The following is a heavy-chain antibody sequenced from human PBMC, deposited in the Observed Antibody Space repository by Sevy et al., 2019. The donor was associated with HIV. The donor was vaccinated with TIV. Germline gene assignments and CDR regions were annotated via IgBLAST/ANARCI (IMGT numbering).Heavy chain of an antibody. CDR1: GFTFSSYG. CDR2: IWYDGSNK. J-gene: IGHJ4*02. D-gene: IGHD3-22*01. Sequence: GGSLRLSCAASGFTFSSYGMHWVGQAPGKGLEWVAVIWYDGSNKYYAYSVKGRFTITRDNSKNTLYLQMNRLRAEDTAVYYCARAGDDDSSGRKFDYWGQGTLVTVSS. V-gene: IGHV3-33*01. CDR3: ARAGDDDSSGRKFDY.